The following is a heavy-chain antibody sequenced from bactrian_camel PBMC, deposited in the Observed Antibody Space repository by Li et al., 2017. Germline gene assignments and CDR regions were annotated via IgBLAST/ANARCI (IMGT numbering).Heavy chain of an antibody. CDR2: IDFDGRT. CDR3: AARTGQCGIGWWLIEPFSY. J-gene: IGHJ4*01. D-gene: IGHD2*01. CDR1: GGFYSIWC. V-gene: IGHV3S53*01. Sequence: VQLVESGGGSVQAGGSLRLTCEGSGGFYSIWCMAWFRQAPGKQREGVANIDFDGRTGYADSVKGRFTISRDNAKNVVYLQMNDLKPEDTAMYYCAARTGQCGIGWWLIEPFSYWGQGTQVTVS.